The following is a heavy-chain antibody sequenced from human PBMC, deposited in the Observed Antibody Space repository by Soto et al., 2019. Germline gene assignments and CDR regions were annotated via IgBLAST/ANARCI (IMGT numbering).Heavy chain of an antibody. D-gene: IGHD2-15*01. CDR3: AILGGERGYCSGGSCPFDY. J-gene: IGHJ4*02. V-gene: IGHV1-2*04. Sequence: QVQLVQSGAEVKKPGASVKVSCKASGYTFTGYYMHWVRQAPGQGLEWMGWINPNSGGTNYAQKFQGWFTMTRDTSISTAYMELSRLRSDDTAVYYCAILGGERGYCSGGSCPFDYWGQGTLVTVSS. CDR2: INPNSGGT. CDR1: GYTFTGYY.